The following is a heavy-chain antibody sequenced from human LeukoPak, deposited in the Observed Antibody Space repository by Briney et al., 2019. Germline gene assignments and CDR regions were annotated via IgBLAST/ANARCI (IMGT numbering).Heavy chain of an antibody. CDR2: INPSGGST. Sequence: ASVKVSCKASGYTFTSYYMHWVRQAPGQGLEWMGIINPSGGSTSYAQKFQGRVTMTRDTSTSTVYMELSSLRSEDTAVYYCARDEERWLVGGWFDPWGQGTLVTVSS. D-gene: IGHD6-19*01. CDR3: ARDEERWLVGGWFDP. J-gene: IGHJ5*02. V-gene: IGHV1-46*01. CDR1: GYTFTSYY.